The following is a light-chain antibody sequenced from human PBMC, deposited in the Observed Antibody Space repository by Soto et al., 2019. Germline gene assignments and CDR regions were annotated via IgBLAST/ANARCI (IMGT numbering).Light chain of an antibody. CDR2: DAS. CDR1: QTFSSH. Sequence: EIVLTQSPATLSLSPGERATLSCRASQTFSSHLAWYQQKPGQAPRLLIYDASKRATGIPARFSGRWSGTDFTLTITSLEPEDFAVYYCQQRSKWPSVSTFGQGTRLEIK. CDR3: QQRSKWPSVST. J-gene: IGKJ5*01. V-gene: IGKV3-11*01.